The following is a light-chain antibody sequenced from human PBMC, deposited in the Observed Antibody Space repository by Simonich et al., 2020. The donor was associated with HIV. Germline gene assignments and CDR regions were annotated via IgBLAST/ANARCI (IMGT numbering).Light chain of an antibody. CDR2: AAT. CDR3: QQLYSYPLT. Sequence: DIQLTQSPSFLSASVGDRVPITCRASQGISSSLAWYQQKPGKAPKLLIYAATTLQSGVPSRFSGSGSGTEFTLTMSSLQTEDFATYYCQQLYSYPLTFGGGTRVESK. V-gene: IGKV1-9*01. J-gene: IGKJ4*01. CDR1: QGISSS.